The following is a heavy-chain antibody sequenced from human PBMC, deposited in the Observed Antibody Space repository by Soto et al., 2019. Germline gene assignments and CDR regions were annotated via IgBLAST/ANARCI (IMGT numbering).Heavy chain of an antibody. V-gene: IGHV1-2*02. CDR2: INPNSGGT. CDR1: GYTFTGYY. D-gene: IGHD6-19*01. J-gene: IGHJ4*02. CDR3: YSYSSGWRNFDY. Sequence: ASVKVSCKASGYTFTGYYMHWVRQAPGQGLEWMGWINPNSGGTNYAQKFQGRVTMTRDTSISTAYMELSRLRSDDTAVYYCYSYSSGWRNFDYWGQGTLVTVSS.